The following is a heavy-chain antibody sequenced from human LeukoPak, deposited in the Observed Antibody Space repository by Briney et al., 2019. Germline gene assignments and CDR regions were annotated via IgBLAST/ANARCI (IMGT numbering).Heavy chain of an antibody. V-gene: IGHV1-69*06. J-gene: IGHJ4*02. CDR2: IIPIFGTA. Sequence: ASVKVSCKASGGTFSSYAISWVRQAPGQGLEWMGGIIPIFGTANYAQKFQGRVTITADKSTSTAYMELSSLRSEDMAVYYCARRGGSTNFDYWGQGTLVTVSS. CDR3: ARRGGSTNFDY. D-gene: IGHD1-26*01. CDR1: GGTFSSYA.